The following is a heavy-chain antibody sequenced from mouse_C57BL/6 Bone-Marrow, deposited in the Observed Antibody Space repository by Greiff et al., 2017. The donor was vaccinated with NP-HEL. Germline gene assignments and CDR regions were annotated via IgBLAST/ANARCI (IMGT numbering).Heavy chain of an antibody. Sequence: EVQLVESGGGLVQPGGSLSLSCAASGFTFTDYYMSWVRQPPGKALEWLGFIRNKANGYTTEYSASVKGRFTISRDNSQSILYLQMNALRAEDSATYYCARSGGLPRAMDYWGQGTSVTVSS. J-gene: IGHJ4*01. CDR2: IRNKANGYTT. CDR1: GFTFTDYY. V-gene: IGHV7-3*01. CDR3: ARSGGLPRAMDY. D-gene: IGHD2-2*01.